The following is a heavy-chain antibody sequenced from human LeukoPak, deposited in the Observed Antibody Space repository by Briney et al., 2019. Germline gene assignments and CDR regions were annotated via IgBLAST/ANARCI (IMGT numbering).Heavy chain of an antibody. Sequence: GGSLRLSCAASGFTFSSYAMSWVRQAPGKGLEWVSAISGSGGSTYYADSVKGRFTISRDNSKNTLYLQMNSLRAEDTAVYYCAKDRPTVTRLYDAFDTWGQGTMVTVSS. CDR3: AKDRPTVTRLYDAFDT. CDR2: ISGSGGST. D-gene: IGHD4-17*01. J-gene: IGHJ3*02. V-gene: IGHV3-23*01. CDR1: GFTFSSYA.